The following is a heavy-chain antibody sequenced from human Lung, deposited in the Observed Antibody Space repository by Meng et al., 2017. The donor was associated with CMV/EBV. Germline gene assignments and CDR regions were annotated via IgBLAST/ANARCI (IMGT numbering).Heavy chain of an antibody. J-gene: IGHJ4*02. Sequence: GESLKISCAASGFTFDDYGMSWVRQAPGKGLEWVSGIIWNGATASYADSVKGRFTISRDNAKNSLYLQMNSLRGEDTAVYYCARDRRSSEYYLDCWGQGTLVXVSS. CDR3: ARDRRSSEYYLDC. CDR2: IIWNGATA. D-gene: IGHD6-6*01. CDR1: GFTFDDYG. V-gene: IGHV3-20*04.